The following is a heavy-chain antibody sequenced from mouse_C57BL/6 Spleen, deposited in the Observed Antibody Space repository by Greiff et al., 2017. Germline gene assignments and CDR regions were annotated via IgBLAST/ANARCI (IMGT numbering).Heavy chain of an antibody. CDR1: GFTFSSYA. CDR3: ARDRGRSDAMYY. CDR2: ISDGGSYT. V-gene: IGHV5-4*01. J-gene: IGHJ4*01. D-gene: IGHD1-1*01. Sequence: EVQGVESGGGLVKPGGSLKLSCAASGFTFSSYAMSWVRQTPEKRLEWVATISDGGSYTYYPDNVKGRFTISRDNAKNNLYLQMSHLKSEDTAIYYCARDRGRSDAMYYWGQGTSVTVSS.